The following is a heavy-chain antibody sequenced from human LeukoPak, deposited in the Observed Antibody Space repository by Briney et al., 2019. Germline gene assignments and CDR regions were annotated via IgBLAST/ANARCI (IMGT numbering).Heavy chain of an antibody. D-gene: IGHD2-15*01. Sequence: GGSLRLSCAASGFTFDDYGMSWVRQAPGKGLEWVSGINWNGGSTGYADSVKGRFTISRDNAKNSLYLHMNSLRAEDTALYYCARDVDIVVVVAATGGFDYWGQGTLVTVSS. J-gene: IGHJ4*02. CDR1: GFTFDDYG. V-gene: IGHV3-20*04. CDR3: ARDVDIVVVVAATGGFDY. CDR2: INWNGGST.